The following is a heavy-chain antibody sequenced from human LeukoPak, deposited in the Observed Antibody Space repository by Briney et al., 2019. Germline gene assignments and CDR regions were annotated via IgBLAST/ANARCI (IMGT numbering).Heavy chain of an antibody. CDR3: ARDGKAVAVAFDI. CDR2: IGSSGRTI. J-gene: IGHJ3*02. Sequence: GGSLRLSCAASGFTFSDYYMSWIRQAPGKGLEWVSYIGSSGRTIYYADSVKGRFTISRDNAKNSLYLQMSSLRAEDTAVYYCARDGKAVAVAFDIWGQGTMVTVSS. V-gene: IGHV3-11*04. D-gene: IGHD6-19*01. CDR1: GFTFSDYY.